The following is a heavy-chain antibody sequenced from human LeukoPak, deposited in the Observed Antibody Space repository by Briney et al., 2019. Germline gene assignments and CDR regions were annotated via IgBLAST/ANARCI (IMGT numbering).Heavy chain of an antibody. CDR2: IYHSRST. D-gene: IGHD2-15*01. Sequence: KPSQTLSLTCAVSGGSISSGGYSWSWIRQPPGKGLEWIGYIYHSRSTYYNPSLKSRVTISVDRSKNQFSLNLSSVTAADTAVYYCAREGYCSGGSCDNWFDPWGQGTLVTVSS. V-gene: IGHV4-30-2*01. J-gene: IGHJ5*02. CDR3: AREGYCSGGSCDNWFDP. CDR1: GGSISSGGYS.